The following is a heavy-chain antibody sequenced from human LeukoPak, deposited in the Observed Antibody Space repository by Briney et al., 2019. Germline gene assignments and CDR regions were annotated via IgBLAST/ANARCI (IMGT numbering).Heavy chain of an antibody. CDR2: IYHSGST. V-gene: IGHV4-38-2*02. CDR3: ASPRSYYDSSGYFPPRGPRFDY. Sequence: SETLSLTCTVSGYSISSGYYWGWIRQPPGKGLEWIGSIYHSGSTYYNPSLKSRVTISVDTSKNQFFLKLSSVTAADTAVYYCASPRSYYDSSGYFPPRGPRFDYWGQGTLVTVSS. CDR1: GYSISSGYY. J-gene: IGHJ4*02. D-gene: IGHD3-22*01.